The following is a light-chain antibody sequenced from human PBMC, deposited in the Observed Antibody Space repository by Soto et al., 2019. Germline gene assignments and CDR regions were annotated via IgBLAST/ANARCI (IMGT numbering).Light chain of an antibody. Sequence: IVLTQSPGSLSLSPGERATLSCRASQSVSSSYLAWYQQKLGQAPRLLIYGASSRATGIPDRFSGSGSGTDFTLTINRLEPEDFAVYYCQQYGGSPRTFGQGTKVDIK. CDR2: GAS. CDR3: QQYGGSPRT. CDR1: QSVSSSY. J-gene: IGKJ1*01. V-gene: IGKV3-20*01.